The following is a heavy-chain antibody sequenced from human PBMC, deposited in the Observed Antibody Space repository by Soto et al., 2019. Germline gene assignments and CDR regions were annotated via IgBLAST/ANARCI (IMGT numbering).Heavy chain of an antibody. V-gene: IGHV1-18*01. J-gene: IGHJ6*02. D-gene: IGHD2-21*02. CDR2: ISAYNGNT. CDR1: GYTFTSYA. CDR3: AREGCGGACSSPYHYYFGMDV. Sequence: QVQLVQSGAEVKKPGASVKVSCKASGYTFTSYAISWVRQAPGQGLEWMGWISAYNGNTNYAQKFQGRVTMTTDTSTSTAYMELRSLISDDTAVYYCAREGCGGACSSPYHYYFGMDVWGQGATVTVSS.